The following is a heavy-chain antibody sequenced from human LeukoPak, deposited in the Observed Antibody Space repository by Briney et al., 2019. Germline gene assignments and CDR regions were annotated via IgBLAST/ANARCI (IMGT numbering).Heavy chain of an antibody. J-gene: IGHJ4*02. V-gene: IGHV3-23*01. D-gene: IGHD4-17*01. CDR1: GSTFSSYG. CDR3: AKPEATVTITVGFDY. CDR2: ISGSGGST. Sequence: GGSLRLSCAASGSTFSSYGMNWVRQAPGKGLEWVSAISGSGGSTYYADSVKGRFTISRDNSKNTLYLQMNSLRAEDTAVYYCAKPEATVTITVGFDYWGQGTLVTVSS.